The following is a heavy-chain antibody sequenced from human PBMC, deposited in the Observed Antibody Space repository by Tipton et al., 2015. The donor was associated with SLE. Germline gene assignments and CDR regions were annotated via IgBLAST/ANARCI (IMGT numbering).Heavy chain of an antibody. V-gene: IGHV4-59*01. Sequence: LRLSCTVSNGSISSYYWSWIRRPPGGGLEWIGYIYYGGSTKYNPSLKSRLTISVDTSKKQFSLKLSSVTAADTAVYYCARGTAKYGSGTSSWNFDLWGRGTLVTVSS. J-gene: IGHJ2*01. CDR3: ARGTAKYGSGTSSWNFDL. D-gene: IGHD3-10*01. CDR1: NGSISSYY. CDR2: IYYGGST.